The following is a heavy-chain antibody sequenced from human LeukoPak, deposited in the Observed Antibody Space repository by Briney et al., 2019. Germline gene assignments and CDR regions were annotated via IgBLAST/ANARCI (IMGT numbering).Heavy chain of an antibody. V-gene: IGHV1-69*02. CDR2: IIPILGIA. CDR3: AVDDSSGCDY. Sequence: GASVKVSCKASGYTFTGYYMHWVRQAPGQGLEWMGRIIPILGIANYAQKFQGRVTITADKSTSTAYMELSSLRSEDTAVYYCAVDDSSGCDYWGQGTLVTVSS. J-gene: IGHJ4*02. CDR1: GYTFTGYY. D-gene: IGHD3-22*01.